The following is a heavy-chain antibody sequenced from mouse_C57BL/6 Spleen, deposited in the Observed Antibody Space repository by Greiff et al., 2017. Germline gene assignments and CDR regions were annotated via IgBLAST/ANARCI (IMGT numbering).Heavy chain of an antibody. CDR3: ARRIYDGYSYYFDY. J-gene: IGHJ2*01. D-gene: IGHD2-3*01. V-gene: IGHV1-26*01. CDR1: GYTFTDYY. Sequence: VQLQQSGPELVKPGASVKISCKASGYTFTDYYMNWVKQSHGKSLEWIGDINPNNGGTSYNQKFKGKPTLTVDKSSSTAYMELRSLTSEDSAVYYCARRIYDGYSYYFDYWGQGTTLTVSS. CDR2: INPNNGGT.